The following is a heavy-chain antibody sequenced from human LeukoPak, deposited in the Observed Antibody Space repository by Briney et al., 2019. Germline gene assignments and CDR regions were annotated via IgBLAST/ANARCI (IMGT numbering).Heavy chain of an antibody. D-gene: IGHD3-22*01. CDR2: ISSSSSTI. CDR1: GFTFSSYS. Sequence: GGSLRLSCAASGFTFSSYSMNWVRQAPGKGLEWVSYISSSSSTIYYADSVKGRITISRDNAKDSLYLQMNSLRAEDTAVYYCARGRPYYYDSSGYYYETDYWGQGTLVTVSS. V-gene: IGHV3-48*01. J-gene: IGHJ4*02. CDR3: ARGRPYYYDSSGYYYETDY.